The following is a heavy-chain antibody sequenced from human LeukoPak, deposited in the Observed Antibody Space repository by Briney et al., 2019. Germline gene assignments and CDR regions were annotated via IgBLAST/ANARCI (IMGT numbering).Heavy chain of an antibody. Sequence: GGSLRLSCAASGFTFSNYWMHWVRQAPGKGLVWVSRIKNDGSGTIYADSVKGRFTISRDNAKNTLYLQMNSLRAEDTAVYYCARNPSTSMEFWAQGTLVTVSS. CDR2: IKNDGSGT. J-gene: IGHJ4*02. CDR1: GFTFSNYW. CDR3: ARNPSTSMEF. D-gene: IGHD5-18*01. V-gene: IGHV3-74*01.